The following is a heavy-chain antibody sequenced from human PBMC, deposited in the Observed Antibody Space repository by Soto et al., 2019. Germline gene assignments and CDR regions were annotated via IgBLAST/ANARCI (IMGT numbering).Heavy chain of an antibody. CDR3: GKVLVGATGHTDSDS. D-gene: IGHD2-15*01. J-gene: IGHJ4*02. Sequence: SETLSLTCTVPGGSIYRSGYYWGWIRQPPGRGLEWIGNIDYNGVTYSNPSLKSRVTISRDTSKNQFSLKLTSVTAADTALYYCGKVLVGATGHTDSDSWGPGTLVTVSS. V-gene: IGHV4-39*01. CDR1: GGSIYRSGYY. CDR2: IDYNGVT.